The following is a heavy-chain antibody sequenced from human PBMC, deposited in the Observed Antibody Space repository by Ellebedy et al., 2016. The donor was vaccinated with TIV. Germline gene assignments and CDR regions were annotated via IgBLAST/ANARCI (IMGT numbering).Heavy chain of an antibody. V-gene: IGHV1-8*01. CDR1: GYTFTSYD. Sequence: AASVKVSCKASGYTFTSYDINWVRQATGQGLEWMGWMNPNSGNTGYAQKFQGRVTMTRNTSISTAYMELSSLRSEDTAVYYCARGRKRRITMIVVVSNPTKYGMDVWGQGTTVTVSS. CDR2: MNPNSGNT. D-gene: IGHD3-22*01. J-gene: IGHJ6*02. CDR3: ARGRKRRITMIVVVSNPTKYGMDV.